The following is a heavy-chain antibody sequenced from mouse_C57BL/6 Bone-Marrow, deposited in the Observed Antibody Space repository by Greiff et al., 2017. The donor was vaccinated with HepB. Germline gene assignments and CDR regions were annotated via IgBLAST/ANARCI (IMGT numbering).Heavy chain of an antibody. CDR3: GGGGFAY. CDR1: GYTFTSYW. CDR2: IDPSDSYT. Sequence: QVQLKQPGAELVRPGTSVKLSCKASGYTFTSYWMHWVKQRPGQGLEWIGVIDPSDSYTNYNQKFKGKATLTVDTSSSTAYMQLSSLTSEDSAVYYCGGGGFAYWGQGTLVTVSA. V-gene: IGHV1-59*01. J-gene: IGHJ3*01.